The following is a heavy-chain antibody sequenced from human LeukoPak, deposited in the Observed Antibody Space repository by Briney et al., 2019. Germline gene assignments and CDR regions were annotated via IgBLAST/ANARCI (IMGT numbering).Heavy chain of an antibody. Sequence: ASVRVSCKASGYTLTDHAMNWVRQAPGQGLEWMGWINTDTGIPTYAQGFTGRFVFSLDTSVSTAYLQISSPKAEDTAVYYCARTAGRTFDYWGQGTLVTVSS. V-gene: IGHV7-4-1*02. D-gene: IGHD6-6*01. CDR1: GYTLTDHA. J-gene: IGHJ4*02. CDR2: INTDTGIP. CDR3: ARTAGRTFDY.